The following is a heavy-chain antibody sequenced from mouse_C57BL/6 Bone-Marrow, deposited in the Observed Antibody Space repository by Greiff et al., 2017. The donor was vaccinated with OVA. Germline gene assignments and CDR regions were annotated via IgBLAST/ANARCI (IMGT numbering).Heavy chain of an antibody. D-gene: IGHD1-1*01. CDR2: IWRGGST. CDR3: AKKGGYYYGSDYAMDY. J-gene: IGHJ4*01. CDR1: GFSLTSYG. V-gene: IGHV2-5*01. Sequence: QVHVKQSGPGLVQPSQSLSITCTVSGFSLTSYGVHWVRQSPGKGLEWLGVIWRGGSTDYNAAFMSRLSITKDNSKSQVFFKMNSLQADDTAIYYCAKKGGYYYGSDYAMDYWGQGTSVTVSS.